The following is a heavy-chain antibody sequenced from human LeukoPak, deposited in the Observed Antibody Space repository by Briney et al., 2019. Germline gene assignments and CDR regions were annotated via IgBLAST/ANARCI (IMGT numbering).Heavy chain of an antibody. CDR2: ISAYNGNT. V-gene: IGHV1-18*01. CDR3: ARVSRIVVVVAATRDRGMDV. J-gene: IGHJ6*02. D-gene: IGHD2-15*01. CDR1: GYTFTSYG. Sequence: ASVTVSCKASGYTFTSYGISWVRQAPGQGLEWMGWISAYNGNTHYAQKLQGRVTMTTDTSTSTAYMELRSLRSDDTDVYFCARVSRIVVVVAATRDRGMDVWGQGTTVTVSS.